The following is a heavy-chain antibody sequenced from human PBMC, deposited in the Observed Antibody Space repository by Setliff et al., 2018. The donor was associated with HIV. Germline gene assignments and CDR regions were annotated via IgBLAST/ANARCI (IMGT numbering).Heavy chain of an antibody. D-gene: IGHD3-16*01. J-gene: IGHJ3*02. CDR1: GYSISSGYY. Sequence: LSLTCTVSGYSISSGYYWGWIRQPPGKGLEWIGYIYYSGSTNYNPSLKSRVTMSVDTSKNRFSLKLSSVTALDTAVYYCAKTVVGDSYALPNDGFDIWGQGTMVTVSS. V-gene: IGHV4-28*06. CDR2: IYYSGST. CDR3: AKTVVGDSYALPNDGFDI.